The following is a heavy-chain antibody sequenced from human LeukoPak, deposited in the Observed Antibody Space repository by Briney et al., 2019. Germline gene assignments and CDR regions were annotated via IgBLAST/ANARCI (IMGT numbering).Heavy chain of an antibody. V-gene: IGHV1-8*03. D-gene: IGHD6-13*01. CDR1: GYTFTSYD. Sequence: ASVKVSCKASGYTFTSYDINWVRQATGQGLEWMGWMNPNSGNTGYAQKFQGRVTITRNTSISTAYMELSSLRSEDTAVYYCARDRAAAGKNWFDPWGQGTLVTVFS. J-gene: IGHJ5*02. CDR3: ARDRAAAGKNWFDP. CDR2: MNPNSGNT.